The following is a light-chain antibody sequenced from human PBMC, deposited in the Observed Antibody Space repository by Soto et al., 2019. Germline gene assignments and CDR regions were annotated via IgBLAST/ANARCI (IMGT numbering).Light chain of an antibody. CDR2: GAS. Sequence: IVLTQSPGTLSLSPGESATLSCRASQSVTSNYLAWYQQKPGQPPRLLIYGASTRATGIPDRFSGSGSGTDFTLTISRLEPEDFAVYYCQQDASSRTFGQVTSVEIK. V-gene: IGKV3-20*01. CDR3: QQDASSRT. CDR1: QSVTSNY. J-gene: IGKJ1*01.